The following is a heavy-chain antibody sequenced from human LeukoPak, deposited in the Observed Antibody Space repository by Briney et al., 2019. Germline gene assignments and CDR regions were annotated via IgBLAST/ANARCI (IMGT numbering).Heavy chain of an antibody. D-gene: IGHD2-15*01. J-gene: IGHJ6*03. CDR1: GYTFTGYY. CDR3: ARDSVYCSGGSCVYYYYMDV. V-gene: IGHV1-18*04. Sequence: ASVKVSCKASGYTFTGYYMHWVRQAPGQGLEWMGWISAYNGNTNYAQKLQGRVTMTTDTSTSTAYMELRSLRSDDTAVYYCARDSVYCSGGSCVYYYYMDVWGKGTTVTVSS. CDR2: ISAYNGNT.